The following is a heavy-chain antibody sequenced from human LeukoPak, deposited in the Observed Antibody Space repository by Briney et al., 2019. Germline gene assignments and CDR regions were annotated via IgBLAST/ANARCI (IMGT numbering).Heavy chain of an antibody. CDR3: ARGSGFGGIYYYGMDV. CDR2: ISYDGSNK. D-gene: IGHD3-10*01. CDR1: GLNFSNYA. Sequence: PGGSLRLSCAASGLNFSNYAMTWVRQAPGKGLEWVAVISYDGSNKYCADSVKGRFTISRDNSKNTLYLQMNSLRAEDTAVYYCARGSGFGGIYYYGMDVWGQGTTVTVSS. J-gene: IGHJ6*02. V-gene: IGHV3-30-3*01.